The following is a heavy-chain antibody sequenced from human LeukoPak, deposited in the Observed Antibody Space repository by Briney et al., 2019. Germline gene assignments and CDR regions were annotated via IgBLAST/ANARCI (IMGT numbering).Heavy chain of an antibody. V-gene: IGHV4-59*11. CDR2: IYYSGST. Sequence: SETLSLTCTVSGGSISSHYWSWIRQPPGKGLEWIGYIYYSGSTNYNPSLKSRVTISVDTSKNQFSLKLSSVTAADTAVYYCAREGGEWELLGYFDYWGQGTLDTVSS. CDR1: GGSISSHY. D-gene: IGHD1-26*01. CDR3: AREGGEWELLGYFDY. J-gene: IGHJ4*02.